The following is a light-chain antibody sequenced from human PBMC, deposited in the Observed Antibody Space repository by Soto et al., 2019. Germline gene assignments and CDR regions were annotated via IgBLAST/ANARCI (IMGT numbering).Light chain of an antibody. V-gene: IGLV2-14*01. J-gene: IGLJ3*02. CDR2: DVS. CDR3: SSYTSSSTLGV. Sequence: QSALTQPASMSGSPGQSITISCIGTSSDVGGYNYVSWYQQHPGKAPKLMIYDVSNRPSGVSNRFSGSKSGNTASLTISGLQAEDEADYYCSSYTSSSTLGVFGGGTKRTV. CDR1: SSDVGGYNY.